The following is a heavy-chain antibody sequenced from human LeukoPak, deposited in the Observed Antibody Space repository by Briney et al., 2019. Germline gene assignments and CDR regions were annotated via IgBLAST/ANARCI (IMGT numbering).Heavy chain of an antibody. D-gene: IGHD5-12*01. CDR1: GYTFTSYD. J-gene: IGHJ4*02. Sequence: ASVKVSCKASGYTFTSYDINWVRQATGQGLEWMGWMNPNSGNTGYAQKFQGRVTMTGDTSISTAYMELSSLRSDDTAVYYCARESNGGYGFDYWGQGTPVTVAS. CDR3: ARESNGGYGFDY. V-gene: IGHV1-8*01. CDR2: MNPNSGNT.